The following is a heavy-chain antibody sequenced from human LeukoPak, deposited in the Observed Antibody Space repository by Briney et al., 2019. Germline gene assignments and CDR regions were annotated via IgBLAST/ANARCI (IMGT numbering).Heavy chain of an antibody. CDR3: ARVPHRGVATIINFDY. V-gene: IGHV3-33*01. CDR1: GLTFSSYG. Sequence: GGSLRLSCAASGLTFSSYGMHWVRQAPGKGLEWVAVIWYDGSNKYYADSVKGRFTISRDNSKNTLYLQMNSLRGEDTAVYYCARVPHRGVATIINFDYWGQGTLVTVSS. D-gene: IGHD5-12*01. CDR2: IWYDGSNK. J-gene: IGHJ4*02.